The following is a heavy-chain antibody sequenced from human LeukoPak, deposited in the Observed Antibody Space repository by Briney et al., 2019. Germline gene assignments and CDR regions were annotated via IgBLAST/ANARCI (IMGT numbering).Heavy chain of an antibody. V-gene: IGHV4-59*01. CDR2: VSHFGNT. J-gene: IGHJ6*03. CDR1: RDSINDYF. D-gene: IGHD2-2*01. CDR3: ARGYCSTSCYWGYYYYMDV. Sequence: SETLSLTCTVSRDSINDYFWTWIRQPPGKGLEWIGYVSHFGNTNYNPSLKTRVTISVDTSKNQFSLKLSSVTAADTAVYYCARGYCSTSCYWGYYYYMDVWGKGTTVTVSS.